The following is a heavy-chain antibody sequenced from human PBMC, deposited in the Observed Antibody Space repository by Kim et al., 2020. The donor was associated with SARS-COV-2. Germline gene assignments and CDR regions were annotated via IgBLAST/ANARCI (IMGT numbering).Heavy chain of an antibody. J-gene: IGHJ4*02. CDR3: ARDMGGWTGLDY. Sequence: ASVKVSCKASGYTFTSYGISWVRQAPGQGLEWMGWISTYSVNSYYAQTFQGRLIMTRDTSTSTTYLDLRSLRSDDTAVYYCARDMGGWTGLDYWGQGTRV. CDR1: GYTFTSYG. V-gene: IGHV1-18*01. CDR2: ISTYSVNS. D-gene: IGHD6-19*01.